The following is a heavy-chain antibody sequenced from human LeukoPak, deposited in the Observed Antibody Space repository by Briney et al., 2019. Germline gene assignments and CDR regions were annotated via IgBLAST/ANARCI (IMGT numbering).Heavy chain of an antibody. J-gene: IGHJ4*02. CDR2: ICYTGST. CDR1: GGSISSYY. V-gene: IGHV4-59*08. Sequence: SETLSLTCTVSGGSISSYYWSWIRQPPGKGLEWIGYICYTGSTNYNPSLKSRVAISVDASKNQFSLKLISVTAADTAVYYCARHLAVAATGFDYWGQGTLVTVSS. D-gene: IGHD2-15*01. CDR3: ARHLAVAATGFDY.